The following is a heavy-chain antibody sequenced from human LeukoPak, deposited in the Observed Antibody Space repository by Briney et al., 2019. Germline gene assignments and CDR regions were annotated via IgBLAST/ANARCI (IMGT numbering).Heavy chain of an antibody. CDR3: ARGLKGYYYGSGSYYNRDYYYYYYMDV. J-gene: IGHJ6*03. CDR1: GGSFRGYY. V-gene: IGHV4-34*01. Sequence: SETLSLTCAVYGGSFRGYYWSWIRQPPGKGLEWIGEINHSGSTNYNPSLKSRVTISVDTSKNQFSLKLSSVTAADTAVYYCARGLKGYYYGSGSYYNRDYYYYYYMDVWGKGTTVTVSS. D-gene: IGHD3-10*01. CDR2: INHSGST.